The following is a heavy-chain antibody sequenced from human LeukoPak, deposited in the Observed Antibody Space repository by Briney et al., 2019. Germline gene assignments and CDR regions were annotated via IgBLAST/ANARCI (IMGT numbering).Heavy chain of an antibody. CDR2: IRYDGSNK. J-gene: IGHJ4*02. Sequence: GGSLRLSCAASGFTFSTYGMHWVRQAPGKGLEWVSFIRYDGSNKYYIDSVKGRFTISRDNSKNTLYLQMNSLRVEDTAVYYCAKTQLYGSGTIDYWGQGTLVTVSS. CDR3: AKTQLYGSGTIDY. V-gene: IGHV3-30*02. CDR1: GFTFSTYG. D-gene: IGHD3-10*01.